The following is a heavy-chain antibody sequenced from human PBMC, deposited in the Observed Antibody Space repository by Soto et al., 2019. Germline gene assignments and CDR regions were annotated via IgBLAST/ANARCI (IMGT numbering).Heavy chain of an antibody. CDR3: AGILGYCSSTSCYHP. CDR2: IYYSGST. D-gene: IGHD2-2*01. Sequence: SETLSLTCTVSGGSISSGDYHWSWIRQPPGKGLEWIGYIYYSGSTYYNPSLKSRVTISVDTSKNQFSLKLSSVTAADTAVYYCAGILGYCSSTSCYHPWGQGPLVTVSS. V-gene: IGHV4-30-4*01. J-gene: IGHJ5*02. CDR1: GGSISSGDYH.